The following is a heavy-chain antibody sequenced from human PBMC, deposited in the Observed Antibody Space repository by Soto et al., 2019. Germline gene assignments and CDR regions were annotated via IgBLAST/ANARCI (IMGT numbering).Heavy chain of an antibody. Sequence: SETLSLTCTVSGGSISSYYWSWIRQPPGKGLEWIGYIYYSGSTDYNPSLKSRVTISVDTSRNQFSLKLNSVTAADTAVYYCVRSGRSSRYWFDPWGQGIPVTVSS. D-gene: IGHD3-10*01. J-gene: IGHJ5*02. V-gene: IGHV4-59*01. CDR3: VRSGRSSRYWFDP. CDR1: GGSISSYY. CDR2: IYYSGST.